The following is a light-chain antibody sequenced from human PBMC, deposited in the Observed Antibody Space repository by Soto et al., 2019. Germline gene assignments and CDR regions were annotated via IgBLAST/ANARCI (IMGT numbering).Light chain of an antibody. Sequence: EIVLTQSPGTLPLSPGERATLSCRASQSISSSYLAWYQQKPGQAPRVLIYGASSRATGIPDGFSGSGSGTDFTLTISRLEPEDFAVYFCQQYGNPPPNAFGQGTKVDIK. CDR1: QSISSSY. CDR3: QQYGNPPPNA. V-gene: IGKV3-20*01. CDR2: GAS. J-gene: IGKJ2*01.